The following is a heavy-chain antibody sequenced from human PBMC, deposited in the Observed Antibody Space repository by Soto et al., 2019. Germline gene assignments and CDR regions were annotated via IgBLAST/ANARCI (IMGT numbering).Heavy chain of an antibody. CDR3: AREELIFGVVKNPGTHSTYFDY. CDR2: ISSSGSTI. Sequence: PGGSLRLSCAASGFTFSDYYMSWIRQAPGKGLEWVSYISSSGSTIYYADSVKGRFTISRDNAKNSLYLQMNSLRAEDTAVYYCAREELIFGVVKNPGTHSTYFDYWGQGTLVTVSS. D-gene: IGHD3-3*01. CDR1: GFTFSDYY. V-gene: IGHV3-11*01. J-gene: IGHJ4*02.